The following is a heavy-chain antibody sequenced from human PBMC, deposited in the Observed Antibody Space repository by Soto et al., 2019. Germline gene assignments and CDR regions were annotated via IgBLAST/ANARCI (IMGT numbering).Heavy chain of an antibody. CDR2: IDPSDSQT. Sequence: KLSGKGCGCRVAGYWSTWVRQKPGKGLEWMGRIDPSDSQTYYSPSFRGHVTISATKSITTVFLQWSSLRASDTAMYYCARQIYDSDTGPNFQYYFDSWGQGTPVPVSS. J-gene: IGHJ4*02. V-gene: IGHV5-10-1*01. CDR3: ARQIYDSDTGPNFQYYFDS. D-gene: IGHD3-22*01. CDR1: GCRVAGYW.